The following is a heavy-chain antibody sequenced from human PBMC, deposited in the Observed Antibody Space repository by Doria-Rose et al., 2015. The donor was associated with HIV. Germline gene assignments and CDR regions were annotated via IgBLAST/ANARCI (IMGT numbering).Heavy chain of an antibody. CDR3: ARDWDDYGDFDY. CDR1: GFTFSSYA. CDR2: ISYDGTNK. Sequence: SGGGVVQPGRSLRLSCAASGFTFSSYAMHWVRQAPGKGLEWVAVISYDGTNKYYSDSVKGRFTISRDNSKFTLYLQMNNLRAEDTAAYYCARDWDDYGDFDYWGQGTLVIVSS. V-gene: IGHV3-30-3*01. J-gene: IGHJ4*02. D-gene: IGHD4-17*01.